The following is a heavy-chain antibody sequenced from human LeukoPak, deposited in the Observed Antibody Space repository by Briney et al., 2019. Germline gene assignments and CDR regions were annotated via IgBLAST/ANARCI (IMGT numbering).Heavy chain of an antibody. Sequence: GGSLRLSCAASGFTFSSYAMIWLPQAPGKGLVWFSDLSGSGGSTYYADSVKGRFTISRDNSKNTLYLQMSSLRAEDTAVYYCAKDGGRVVTARNFDYWGQGTLVTVSS. CDR2: LSGSGGST. CDR3: AKDGGRVVTARNFDY. CDR1: GFTFSSYA. D-gene: IGHD2-21*02. J-gene: IGHJ4*02. V-gene: IGHV3-23*01.